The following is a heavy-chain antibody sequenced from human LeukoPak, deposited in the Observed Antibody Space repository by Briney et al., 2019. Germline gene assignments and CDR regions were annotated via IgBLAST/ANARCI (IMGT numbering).Heavy chain of an antibody. J-gene: IGHJ4*02. D-gene: IGHD4-17*01. V-gene: IGHV1-24*01. Sequence: ASVKVSCKVSGYTLTELSMHWVRQAPGKGLEWMGGFDPEDGETIYAQKFQGRVTMTEDTSTDTAYMELSSLRSEDTAVYYCATGLGDTYGDYDPYWGQGTLVTVSS. CDR3: ATGLGDTYGDYDPY. CDR2: FDPEDGET. CDR1: GYTLTELS.